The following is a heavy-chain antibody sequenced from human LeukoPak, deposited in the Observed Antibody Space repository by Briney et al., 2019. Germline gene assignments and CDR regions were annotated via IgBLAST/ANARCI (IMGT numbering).Heavy chain of an antibody. CDR3: ARDQGLTAPPPYGLDV. V-gene: IGHV1-69*04. Sequence: ASVPVSFKTSGGTFSTSAITWVRQAPGQGLEWMGRIIPVLNITTYAQRFQGRVTITADTSTSTVYMELSSLRSKETAVYYCARDQGLTAPPPYGLDVWGQGTTVIVSS. CDR1: GGTFSTSA. CDR2: IIPVLNIT. J-gene: IGHJ6*02. D-gene: IGHD5-18*01.